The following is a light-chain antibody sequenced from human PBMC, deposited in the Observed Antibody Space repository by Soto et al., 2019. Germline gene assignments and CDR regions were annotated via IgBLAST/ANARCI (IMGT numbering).Light chain of an antibody. J-gene: IGKJ4*01. Sequence: DIQMTQSPSSLSAFLGDTVTITCRASQDISNFLAWYQQKPGKVPKLLIYAASTLQSGVPSRFSGSGSGTDFTLTISSLQPEDVATYYCQKCKVAPFTFGGGTEVEMK. CDR3: QKCKVAPFT. CDR1: QDISNF. V-gene: IGKV1-27*01. CDR2: AAS.